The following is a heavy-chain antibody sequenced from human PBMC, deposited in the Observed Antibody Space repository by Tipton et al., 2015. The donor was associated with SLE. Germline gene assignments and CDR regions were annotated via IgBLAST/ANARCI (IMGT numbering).Heavy chain of an antibody. CDR3: ARDGMYYDSLTGFSPLNWFDP. J-gene: IGHJ5*02. CDR2: ISYSGTT. CDR1: GGSISSTSYY. D-gene: IGHD3-9*01. V-gene: IGHV4-39*07. Sequence: TLSLTCTVSGGSISSTSYYWAWIRQPPGKGLEWIGSISYSGTTYYNPSLKSRVTISIDTSKNQFSLRLNSVTAADTAVYYCARDGMYYDSLTGFSPLNWFDPWGQGTLVTVSS.